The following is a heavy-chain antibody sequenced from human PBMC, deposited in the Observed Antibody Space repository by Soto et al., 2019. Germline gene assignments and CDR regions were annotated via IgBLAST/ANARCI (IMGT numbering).Heavy chain of an antibody. Sequence: SETLSLTCTVSGGSISSYYWSWIRQPTGKGLEWIGYIYYSGSTNYNPSLKSRVTISVDTSKNQFSLKLSSVTAADTAVYYCARGEGTRTQNWFDPWGQGTLGRVS. V-gene: IGHV4-59*01. J-gene: IGHJ5*02. CDR1: GGSISSYY. D-gene: IGHD1-7*01. CDR2: IYYSGST. CDR3: ARGEGTRTQNWFDP.